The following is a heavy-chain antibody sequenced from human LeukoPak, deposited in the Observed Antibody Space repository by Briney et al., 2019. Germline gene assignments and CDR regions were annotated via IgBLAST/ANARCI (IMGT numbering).Heavy chain of an antibody. J-gene: IGHJ4*02. CDR2: ISSSSSTI. CDR3: ARGGNYGDIDY. V-gene: IGHV3-48*01. CDR1: GFTFSSYS. Sequence: GGSLRLSCAASGFTFSSYSMNWVRQAPGKGLEWVSYISSSSSTIYYADSVKGRFTISRDNAKNSLYLQMNSLRAEDTAMYYCARGGNYGDIDYWGQGTLVTVSS. D-gene: IGHD4-17*01.